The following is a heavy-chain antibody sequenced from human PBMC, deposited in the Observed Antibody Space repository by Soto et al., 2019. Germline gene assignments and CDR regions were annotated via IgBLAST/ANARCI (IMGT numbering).Heavy chain of an antibody. V-gene: IGHV3-23*01. J-gene: IGHJ6*03. D-gene: IGHD6-13*01. CDR1: GFTFSSYG. Sequence: GGSLRLSCAASGFTFSSYGMHWVRQAPGKGLEWVSAISCGGGSTYYADSVRGRFTISRDDSKSTLYLQMNSLRVEDTAVYYCAKLPLAAAGTTDFYYYMDVWGKGTTVTVSS. CDR3: AKLPLAAAGTTDFYYYMDV. CDR2: ISCGGGST.